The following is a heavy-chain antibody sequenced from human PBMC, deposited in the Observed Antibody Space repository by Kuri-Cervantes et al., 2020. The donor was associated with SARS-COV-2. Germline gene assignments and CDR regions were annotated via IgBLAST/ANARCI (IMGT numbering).Heavy chain of an antibody. CDR3: ARTPPGGKGDYFDY. CDR2: IYYSGST. D-gene: IGHD3-16*01. J-gene: IGHJ4*02. CDR1: GGSISSYY. V-gene: IGHV4-59*12. Sequence: GSLRLSCTVSGGSISSYYWSWIRQPPGKGLEWIGYIYYSGSTNYNPSLKSRVTISVDTFKNQFSLKLSSVTAADTAVYYCARTPPGGKGDYFDYWGQGTLVTVSS.